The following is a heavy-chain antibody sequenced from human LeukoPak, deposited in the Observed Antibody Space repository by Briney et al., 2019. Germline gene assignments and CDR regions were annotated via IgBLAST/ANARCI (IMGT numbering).Heavy chain of an antibody. V-gene: IGHV3-7*01. D-gene: IGHD3-22*01. Sequence: PGGSLRLSCTVSGFTFSSYWMSWVRQAPGKGLEWVATIKQDGGEKYYADSVKGRFTISRDNSKNTLYLQMNSLRAEDTALYYCARELSPVVKYYFEYWGQGTLVTVSP. CDR1: GFTFSSYW. CDR2: IKQDGGEK. CDR3: ARELSPVVKYYFEY. J-gene: IGHJ4*02.